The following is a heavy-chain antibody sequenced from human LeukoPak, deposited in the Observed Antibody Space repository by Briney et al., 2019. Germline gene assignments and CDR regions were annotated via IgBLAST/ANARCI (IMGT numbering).Heavy chain of an antibody. V-gene: IGHV4-59*08. CDR2: IYYSGST. J-gene: IGHJ4*02. Sequence: PSETLSLTCTVSGGSISSFYRSWIRQPPGKGLEWIGYIYYSGSTNYNPSLKSRVTISVDTSKNQFSLKLSSVTAADTAVYYCARLGLWFGELGQGYYFDYWGQGTLVTVSS. CDR1: GGSISSFY. CDR3: ARLGLWFGELGQGYYFDY. D-gene: IGHD3-10*01.